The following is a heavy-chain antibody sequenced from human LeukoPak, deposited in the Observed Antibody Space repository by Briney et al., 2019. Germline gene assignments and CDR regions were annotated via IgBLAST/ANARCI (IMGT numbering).Heavy chain of an antibody. J-gene: IGHJ4*02. CDR2: ISSSSTYI. Sequence: GGSLRLSCAASGFAFSSYSMSWVRQAPGKGLEWVSSISSSSTYIYYADSVKGRFTISRDNAKSSLYLQMNSLRAEDTAVYYCATLPPNYDSSGYSYLQDYWGQGTLVTVSS. V-gene: IGHV3-21*01. CDR1: GFAFSSYS. CDR3: ATLPPNYDSSGYSYLQDY. D-gene: IGHD3-22*01.